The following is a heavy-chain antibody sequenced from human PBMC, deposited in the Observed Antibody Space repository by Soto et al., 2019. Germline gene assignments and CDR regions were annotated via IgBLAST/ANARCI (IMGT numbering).Heavy chain of an antibody. CDR2: ISYDGSDK. CDR3: AKALGELSPESYDY. Sequence: SGGGVVQPGRSLRLSCAASGFTFSSYGMHWVRQAPGKGLEWVAVISYDGSDKYYADSVKGRFTISRDNSKNTLNLQMNSLRADDTAVYYCAKALGELSPESYDYWGQGTLITVSS. V-gene: IGHV3-30*18. J-gene: IGHJ4*02. D-gene: IGHD3-16*02. CDR1: GFTFSSYG.